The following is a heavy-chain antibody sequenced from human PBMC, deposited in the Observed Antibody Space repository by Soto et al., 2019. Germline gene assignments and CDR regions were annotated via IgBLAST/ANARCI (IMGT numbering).Heavy chain of an antibody. Sequence: GGSLRLSCAASGFTFSSYAMHWVRQAPGKGLEWVAVISYDGSNKYYADSVKGRFTISRDNSKNTLYLQMNSLRAEDTAVYYCAKASLAVAGTDAFDIWGQGTMVTVSS. V-gene: IGHV3-30-3*01. J-gene: IGHJ3*02. D-gene: IGHD6-19*01. CDR2: ISYDGSNK. CDR3: AKASLAVAGTDAFDI. CDR1: GFTFSSYA.